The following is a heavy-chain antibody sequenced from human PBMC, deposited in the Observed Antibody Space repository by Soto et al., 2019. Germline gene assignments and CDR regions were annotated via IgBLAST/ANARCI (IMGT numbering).Heavy chain of an antibody. J-gene: IGHJ5*01. V-gene: IGHV3-64D*06. D-gene: IGHD3-16*01. Sequence: GGSLRLSCSASGFTFSHSAMHWVRQAPGKGLEYVAAIGSTGASTYYPGSVKGRFIISRDNSKNTLFLQMNSLRPEDTAVYYCVRGGGAYAGSSLWFDSWGQGTLVTVSS. CDR3: VRGGGAYAGSSLWFDS. CDR2: IGSTGAST. CDR1: GFTFSHSA.